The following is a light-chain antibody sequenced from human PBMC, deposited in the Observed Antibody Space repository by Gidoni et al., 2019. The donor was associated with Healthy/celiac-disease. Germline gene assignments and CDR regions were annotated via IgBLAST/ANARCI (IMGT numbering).Light chain of an antibody. V-gene: IGLV3-10*01. J-gene: IGLJ3*02. CDR2: EDS. CDR1: ALPKKY. CDR3: CSADSSGNHRGV. Sequence: SYELTQPPPVSVSPGQTARITCSGDALPKKYAYWYQQKSGQAPVLVIYEDSKRPSVIPERFSGSSSGTMTTLTISGAQVEDEADYCCCSADSSGNHRGVFGGGTKLTVL.